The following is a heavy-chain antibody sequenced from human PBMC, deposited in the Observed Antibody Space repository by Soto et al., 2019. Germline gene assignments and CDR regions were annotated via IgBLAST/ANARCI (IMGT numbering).Heavy chain of an antibody. CDR1: GYTFASYA. Sequence: QVQMVPSGAEVKNPGASVKVSCKASGYTFASYAISWVRQAPGQGLECMGWISSYNGNTNYAQKLQARVTMTTDTSTSTAYMELRSRRSEATAVYSCARDAPPADYGGQGTLVTVSS. CDR2: ISSYNGNT. J-gene: IGHJ4*02. CDR3: ARDAPPADY. V-gene: IGHV1-18*01.